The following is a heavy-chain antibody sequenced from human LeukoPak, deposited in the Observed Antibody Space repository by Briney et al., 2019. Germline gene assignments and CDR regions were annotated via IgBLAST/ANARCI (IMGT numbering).Heavy chain of an antibody. CDR2: IYYSGST. CDR1: GGSISSYY. J-gene: IGHJ4*02. Sequence: SETLSLTCTVSGGSISSYYWSWIRQPPGKGLEWIGYIYYSGSTNYNPSLKSRVTISVDTSKNQLSLKLSSVTAADTAVYYCARLTALYYFDYWGQGTLVTVSS. CDR3: ARLTALYYFDY. V-gene: IGHV4-59*01. D-gene: IGHD2-15*01.